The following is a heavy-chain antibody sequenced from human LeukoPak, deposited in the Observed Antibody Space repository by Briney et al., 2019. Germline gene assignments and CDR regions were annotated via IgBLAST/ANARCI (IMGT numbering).Heavy chain of an antibody. V-gene: IGHV3-23*01. J-gene: IGHJ3*02. CDR2: ISPDNT. CDR3: VKEHVDRAFTRSFEI. D-gene: IGHD3-10*01. CDR1: GFSFSSFP. Sequence: GRSLRLSCAASGFSFSSFPMHWVRQAPGKGLEWVSAISPDNTYYADSVKGRLTISRDDSKNTVYLQMNSPRAEDTARYYCVKEHVDRAFTRSFEIWGQGTVVTVSS.